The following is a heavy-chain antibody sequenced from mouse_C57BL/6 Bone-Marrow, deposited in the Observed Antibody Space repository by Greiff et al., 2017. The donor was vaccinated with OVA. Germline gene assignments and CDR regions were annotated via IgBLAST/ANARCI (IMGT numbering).Heavy chain of an antibody. CDR2: IDPSDSYT. Sequence: QVQLQQPGAELVKPGASVKLSCKASGYTFTSYWMQWVKQRPGQGLEWIGEIDPSDSYTNYNQKFKGKATLTVDTSSSTAYMQLSSLTSEDSAVYYCARWGTTVVAWYFDGWGTGTTVTVSS. CDR3: ARWGTTVVAWYFDG. CDR1: GYTFTSYW. V-gene: IGHV1-50*01. J-gene: IGHJ1*03. D-gene: IGHD1-1*01.